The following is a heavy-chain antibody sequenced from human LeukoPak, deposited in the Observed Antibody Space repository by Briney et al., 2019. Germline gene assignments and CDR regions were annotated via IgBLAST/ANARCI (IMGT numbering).Heavy chain of an antibody. J-gene: IGHJ4*02. CDR3: AKVKEEGTSLDY. CDR2: TSGSGGST. D-gene: IGHD3-10*01. V-gene: IGHV3-23*01. Sequence: GGSLRLSCAASGFTFSSYAMSWVRQAPGKGLEWVSATSGSGGSTYYADSVKGRFTISRDNSKNTLYLQMNSLRAEDTAVYYCAKVKEEGTSLDYWGQGTLVTVSS. CDR1: GFTFSSYA.